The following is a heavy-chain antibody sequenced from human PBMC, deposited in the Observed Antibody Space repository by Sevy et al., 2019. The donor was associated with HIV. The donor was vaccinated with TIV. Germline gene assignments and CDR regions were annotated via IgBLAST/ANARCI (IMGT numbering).Heavy chain of an antibody. CDR1: GGSITSYS. V-gene: IGHV4-4*07. CDR3: AREGGASSAWFENWFGP. J-gene: IGHJ5*02. CDR2: IYSNGNS. Sequence: ETLSLTCTVSGGSITSYSWSWIRQPAGKGLEWLGRIYSNGNSNYNPSLKSRVTMSVDTSKNQFSLKLTSVNAADTAVYFCAREGGASSAWFENWFGPWGQGTLVTVSS. D-gene: IGHD6-19*01.